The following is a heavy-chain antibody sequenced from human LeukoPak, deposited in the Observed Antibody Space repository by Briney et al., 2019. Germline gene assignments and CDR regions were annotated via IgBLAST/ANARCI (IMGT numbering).Heavy chain of an antibody. CDR3: AKDGGHYLADY. CDR2: ISGSGGST. D-gene: IGHD3-16*02. V-gene: IGHV3-23*01. Sequence: GGSLRLSCAASGFTFSSYAMSWVRQAPGKGLEWVSAISGSGGSTYHADSVKGRSTISRDNSKNTLYLQMNSLRAEDTALYYCAKDGGHYLADYWGQGTLVTVSS. CDR1: GFTFSSYA. J-gene: IGHJ4*02.